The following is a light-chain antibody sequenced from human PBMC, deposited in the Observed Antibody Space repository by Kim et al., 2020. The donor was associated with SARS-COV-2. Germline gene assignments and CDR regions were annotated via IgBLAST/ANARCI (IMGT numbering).Light chain of an antibody. V-gene: IGLV3-1*01. Sequence: SYELTQPPSVSVSPGQTASITCSGAKLGDKYACWYQQKPGQSPVLVIYQDSKRPSGIPERFSGSNSGNTAPLTISGTQAMDEADYYCQAWDSSTGVFGTG. CDR2: QDS. J-gene: IGLJ1*01. CDR1: KLGDKY. CDR3: QAWDSSTGV.